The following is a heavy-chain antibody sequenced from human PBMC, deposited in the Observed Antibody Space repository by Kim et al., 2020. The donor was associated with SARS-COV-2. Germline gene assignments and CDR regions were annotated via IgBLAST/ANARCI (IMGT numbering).Heavy chain of an antibody. CDR2: IFYTGST. Sequence: SETLSLTCTVSGASISSSSLYWGWFRQSPGKGLEWIGTIFYTGSTYYNQSLKSRLTISVDSSKNQFSLKLTSATAADTAIYYCARVLELLGLSLREYPFDYWGQGTLVTVSS. CDR1: GASISSSSLY. D-gene: IGHD3-10*01. V-gene: IGHV4-39*01. J-gene: IGHJ4*02. CDR3: ARVLELLGLSLREYPFDY.